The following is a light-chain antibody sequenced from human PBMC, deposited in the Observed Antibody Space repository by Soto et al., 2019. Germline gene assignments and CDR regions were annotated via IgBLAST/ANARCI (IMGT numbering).Light chain of an antibody. CDR2: GAS. CDR3: QQYNNWPRSIT. V-gene: IGKV3-15*01. CDR1: QSVSTF. J-gene: IGKJ5*01. Sequence: EIVLTQSPGTLSLSPGERATLSCRASQSVSTFLAWYQHKPGQPPRLLIYGASTRATGIPARFSGSGSGTEFSLTISSLQSEDFAVYYCQQYNNWPRSITFGHGTRL.